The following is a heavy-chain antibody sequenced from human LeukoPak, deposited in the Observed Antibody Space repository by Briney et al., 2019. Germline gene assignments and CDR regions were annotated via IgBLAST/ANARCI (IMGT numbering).Heavy chain of an antibody. J-gene: IGHJ4*02. D-gene: IGHD3-22*01. V-gene: IGHV3-7*05. CDR1: GFTFSSYW. CDR3: ARDFIVSYYDSSGFGY. Sequence: GGSLRLSCAASGFTFSSYWMSWVRQAPGKGLEWVANIKQGGSEKYYVDSVKGRFTISRDNAKSSLYLQMNSLRAEDTAVYYCARDFIVSYYDSSGFGYWGQGTLVTVSS. CDR2: IKQGGSEK.